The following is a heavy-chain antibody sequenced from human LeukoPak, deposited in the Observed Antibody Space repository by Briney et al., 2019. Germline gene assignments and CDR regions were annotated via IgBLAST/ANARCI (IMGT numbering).Heavy chain of an antibody. V-gene: IGHV3-66*03. CDR3: ARDRAALQDWVEFDP. J-gene: IGHJ5*02. D-gene: IGHD3/OR15-3a*01. CDR1: GFTFSIYW. Sequence: GGSLRLSCAASGFTFSIYWMSWVRQAPGKGLEWVGLIRDSGEAFYADFVRGRFAISRDESENTLYLRMNSLRVEDTAVYFCARDRAALQDWVEFDPWGQGTPVIVSS. CDR2: IRDSGEA.